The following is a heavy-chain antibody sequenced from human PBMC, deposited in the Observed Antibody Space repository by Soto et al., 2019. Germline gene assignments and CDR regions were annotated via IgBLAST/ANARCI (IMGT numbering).Heavy chain of an antibody. D-gene: IGHD3-3*01. J-gene: IGHJ4*02. V-gene: IGHV4-34*01. Sequence: KPSETLSLTCAVYGGSFSGYYWSWIRQPPGKGLEWIGEINHSGSTNYNPSLKSRVTISVDTSKNQFSLKLSSVTAADTAVYYCARGDFYIIAYWGQGTLVTVS. CDR2: INHSGST. CDR1: GGSFSGYY. CDR3: ARGDFYIIAY.